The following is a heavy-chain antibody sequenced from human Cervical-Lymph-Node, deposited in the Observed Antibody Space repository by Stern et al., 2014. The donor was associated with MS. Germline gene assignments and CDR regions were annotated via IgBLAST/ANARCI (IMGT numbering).Heavy chain of an antibody. J-gene: IGHJ6*02. CDR2: IDWADDK. D-gene: IGHD6-25*01. CDR1: GFSLTTTGMS. CDR3: ARTLAAAGTAYYYGMDV. Sequence: QVTLRESGPALVKSTQTLTLTCAFSGFSLTTTGMSVTWIRQPLGKALEWLALIDWADDKYYSTSLKTRLTVSKDSSVNQVVLTLTNIDPADTATYYCARTLAAAGTAYYYGMDVWGQGTTVTVSS. V-gene: IGHV2-70*01.